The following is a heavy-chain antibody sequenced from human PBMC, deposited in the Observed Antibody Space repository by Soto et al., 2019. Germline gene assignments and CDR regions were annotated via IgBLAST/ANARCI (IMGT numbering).Heavy chain of an antibody. V-gene: IGHV3-23*01. D-gene: IGHD3-9*01. CDR2: ISGTASRT. CDR1: GFTPTTTP. J-gene: IGHJ4*02. Sequence: GGSLRLSCAGSGFTPTTTPLSWVRQPPGEGLEWVTTISGTASRTYYVDSVKGRFFISRDNSKNTVTPQMNNLTVDDTAVYYCATSFRYFDNWGQGTRVTVSS. CDR3: ATSFRYFDN.